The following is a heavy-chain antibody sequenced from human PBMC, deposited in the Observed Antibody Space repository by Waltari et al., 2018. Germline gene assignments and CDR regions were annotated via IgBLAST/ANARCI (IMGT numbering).Heavy chain of an antibody. Sequence: VPLVESGGGLVQPGGSLRLACAASGFTFSSYAMSWVRQATGKVLEWVSAISGSGGSTDYAEDVKGRFTIARDNSKNTLHLQMNSQRAEDTAVYYGAKDGDPGTTTGPFDYWGQGTLVTVSS. J-gene: IGHJ4*02. CDR1: GFTFSSYA. D-gene: IGHD1-1*01. V-gene: IGHV3-23*04. CDR3: AKDGDPGTTTGPFDY. CDR2: ISGSGGST.